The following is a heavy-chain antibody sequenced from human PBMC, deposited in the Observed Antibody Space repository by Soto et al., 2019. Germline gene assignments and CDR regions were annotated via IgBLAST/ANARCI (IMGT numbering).Heavy chain of an antibody. CDR2: IIPIFGTA. Sequence: SVKVSCKASGSTFSSYAISWVRQAPGQGLEWMGGIIPIFGTANYAQKFQGRVTITADESTSTAYMELSSLRSEDTAVYYCARSIAGTVRYYYGMDVWGQGNTVTVS. CDR1: GSTFSSYA. V-gene: IGHV1-69*13. J-gene: IGHJ6*02. CDR3: ARSIAGTVRYYYGMDV. D-gene: IGHD1-20*01.